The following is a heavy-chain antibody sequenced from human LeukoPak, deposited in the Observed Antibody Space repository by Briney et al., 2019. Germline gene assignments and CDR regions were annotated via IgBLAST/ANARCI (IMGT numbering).Heavy chain of an antibody. CDR1: GSTFSSDS. D-gene: IGHD6-13*01. V-gene: IGHV3-21*01. J-gene: IGHJ4*02. Sequence: GGSLRLSCVASGSTFSSDSMNWVRQAPGKGLEWVSSIGGSSSSIYYADSVKGRFTISRDNAKNSVFLQMDSLRAEDTAVYYCAKDRSAAGTGYYFDYWGQGTLVTVSS. CDR3: AKDRSAAGTGYYFDY. CDR2: IGGSSSSI.